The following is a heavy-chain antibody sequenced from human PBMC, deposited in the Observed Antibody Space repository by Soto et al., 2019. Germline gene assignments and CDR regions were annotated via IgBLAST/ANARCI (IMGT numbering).Heavy chain of an antibody. Sequence: EVQLVESGGGLVQPGGSLKLSCAASGFTFSGSTIHWVRQTSGKGLGWVGRIPSKTNTYATAYAASVKGRFTISRDDSHNTAYLQMNSLKTEDTAVYYCTRQNLDVPVASAINFWGQGTLVTVYS. D-gene: IGHD2-2*01. V-gene: IGHV3-73*02. CDR2: IPSKTNTYAT. CDR1: GFTFSGST. J-gene: IGHJ4*02. CDR3: TRQNLDVPVASAINF.